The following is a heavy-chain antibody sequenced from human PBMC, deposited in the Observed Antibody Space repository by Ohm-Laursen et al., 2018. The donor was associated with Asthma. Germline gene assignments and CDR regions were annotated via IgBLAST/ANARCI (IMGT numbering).Heavy chain of an antibody. J-gene: IGHJ4*02. V-gene: IGHV4-31*03. CDR1: GDSISSGNNY. CDR2: IYYSGIT. Sequence: TLSLTCTVSGDSISSGNNYWSWIRQHPGKGLEWIGYIYYSGITYSNPPLRSRVTISVDTSKNQFSLNLTSVTAADTAVYYCVREDFDWPPGYCDYWGQGTLVTVSS. CDR3: VREDFDWPPGYCDY. D-gene: IGHD3-9*01.